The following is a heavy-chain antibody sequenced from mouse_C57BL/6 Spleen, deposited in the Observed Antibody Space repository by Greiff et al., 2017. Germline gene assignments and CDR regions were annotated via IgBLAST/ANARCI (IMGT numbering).Heavy chain of an antibody. CDR3: TRTAYYSNPAWFAY. CDR1: GYTFTDYE. J-gene: IGHJ3*01. CDR2: IDPETGGT. Sequence: QVQLQQSGAELVRPGASVTLSCKASGYTFTDYELHWVKQPPVHGLEWIGAIDPETGGTAYNQKFKGKAILTADKSSSAAYMELRSLTSEDAAVYYCTRTAYYSNPAWFAYWGQGTLGTVSA. V-gene: IGHV1-15*01. D-gene: IGHD2-5*01.